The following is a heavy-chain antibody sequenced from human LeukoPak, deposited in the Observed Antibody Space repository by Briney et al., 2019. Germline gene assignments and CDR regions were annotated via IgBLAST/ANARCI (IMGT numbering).Heavy chain of an antibody. CDR1: GFTFSSYW. V-gene: IGHV3-7*01. J-gene: IGHJ6*02. CDR3: ARGESSSWLFDYYYGMDV. Sequence: GGSLRLSCAASGFTFSSYWMSWVRQAPGKGLEWVANIKQDGSEKYYVYSVKGRFTISRDNAKNSLYLQMNSLRAEDTAVYYCARGESSSWLFDYYYGMDVWGQGTTVTVSS. CDR2: IKQDGSEK. D-gene: IGHD6-13*01.